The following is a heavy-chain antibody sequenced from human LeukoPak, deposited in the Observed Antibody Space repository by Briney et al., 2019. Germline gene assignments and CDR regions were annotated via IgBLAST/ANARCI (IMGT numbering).Heavy chain of an antibody. J-gene: IGHJ4*02. Sequence: PGGSLRLSCSASGFTFSSYAMHWVRQAPREGLEYVSAISSNGGSTYYADSVKGRFTISRDNSKNTLYLQMSSLRAEDTAVYYCVKGPLDEFDYWGQGTLVTVPS. V-gene: IGHV3-64D*09. CDR2: ISSNGGST. CDR3: VKGPLDEFDY. CDR1: GFTFSSYA.